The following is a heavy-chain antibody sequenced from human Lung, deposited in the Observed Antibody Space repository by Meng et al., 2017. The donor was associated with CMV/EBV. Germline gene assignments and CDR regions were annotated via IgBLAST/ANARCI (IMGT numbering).Heavy chain of an antibody. J-gene: IGHJ4*02. D-gene: IGHD6-6*01. CDR2: IRHSGDIT. Sequence: SXTLSLXCGIYGGSLSGYYWSWIRQTPGKGLEWIGEIRHSGDITNYNPSLKSRVTISIDTSKKQSSLKLSAVTAADTAVYYCARQYSSSYYSDYWGQGTLVTVSS. CDR1: GGSLSGYY. V-gene: IGHV4-34*01. CDR3: ARQYSSSYYSDY.